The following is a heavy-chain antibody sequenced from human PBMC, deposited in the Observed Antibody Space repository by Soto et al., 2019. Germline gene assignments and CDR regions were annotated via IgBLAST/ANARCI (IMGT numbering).Heavy chain of an antibody. V-gene: IGHV3-23*01. CDR2: ISGSGGST. Sequence: EVQLLESGGGLVQPGGSLRLSCAASGFTFSSYAMSWVRQAPGKGLEWVSAISGSGGSTYYADSVKGRFTLSRDNSKNTLYRQMTSLRAEDTAVYYCARGEFGVVNVLWFDPWGQGTLVTVSS. CDR1: GFTFSSYA. CDR3: ARGEFGVVNVLWFDP. J-gene: IGHJ5*02. D-gene: IGHD3-3*01.